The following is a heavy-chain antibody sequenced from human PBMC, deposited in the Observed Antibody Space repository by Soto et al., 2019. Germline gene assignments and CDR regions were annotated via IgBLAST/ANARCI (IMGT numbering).Heavy chain of an antibody. CDR3: AREVIPLTTDWYFDL. V-gene: IGHV4-30-4*01. CDR2: IYDSGST. CDR1: GGSISGGVGGLYY. J-gene: IGHJ2*01. D-gene: IGHD4-17*01. Sequence: SEALSLTCTVSGGSISGGVGGLYYWSWIRQPPGKGLEWIGYIYDSGSTYYNPSLKSRVTISVDTSKNQFSLRLSSVTAADTAVYYCAREVIPLTTDWYFDLWGRGTLVTVSS.